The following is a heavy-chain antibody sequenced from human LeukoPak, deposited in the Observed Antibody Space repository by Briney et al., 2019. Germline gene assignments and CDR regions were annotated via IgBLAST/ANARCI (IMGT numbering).Heavy chain of an antibody. V-gene: IGHV4-34*01. Sequence: SETLSLTCAVYGGSFSGYYWSWIRQPPGKGLEWIGEINHSGSTNYNPSLKSRVTISVDTSKNQFSLKLSSVTAADTAVYYCARGHPSIVVVPAAISGYGMDVWGQGTTVTVSS. CDR3: ARGHPSIVVVPAAISGYGMDV. D-gene: IGHD2-2*01. CDR2: INHSGST. J-gene: IGHJ6*02. CDR1: GGSFSGYY.